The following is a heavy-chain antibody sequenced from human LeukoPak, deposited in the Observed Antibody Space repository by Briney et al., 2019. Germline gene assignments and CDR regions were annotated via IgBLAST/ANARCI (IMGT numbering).Heavy chain of an antibody. CDR1: GGSISSYY. D-gene: IGHD6-6*01. CDR2: IYYSGST. J-gene: IGHJ4*02. V-gene: IGHV4-59*13. Sequence: SETLSLTCIVSGGSISSYYWSWIRQPPGKGLEWIGYIYYSGSTFYSPSLRSRVTMSVDTSKNQISLKLSSVTAEDTAVYYCARGGSSSPLDDWGQGTLVTVSS. CDR3: ARGGSSSPLDD.